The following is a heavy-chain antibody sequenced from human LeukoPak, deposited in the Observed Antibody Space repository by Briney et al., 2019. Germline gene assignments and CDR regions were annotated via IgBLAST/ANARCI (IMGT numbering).Heavy chain of an antibody. V-gene: IGHV3-33*06. J-gene: IGHJ4*02. CDR1: GFIFSNYD. D-gene: IGHD6-6*01. Sequence: GRSLRLSCAASGFIFSNYDMHWVRQAPGKGLEWAAVVWSDGINKYYADSVKGRFTISRDNSKNTLYLQMNSLRAEDTALYYCAKDSRSSSIDFWGQGTLVTVSS. CDR3: AKDSRSSSIDF. CDR2: VWSDGINK.